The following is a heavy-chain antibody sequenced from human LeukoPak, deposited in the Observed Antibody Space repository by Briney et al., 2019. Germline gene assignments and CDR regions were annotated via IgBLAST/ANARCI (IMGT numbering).Heavy chain of an antibody. D-gene: IGHD3-9*01. CDR3: ARDWYDNSDAFDI. V-gene: IGHV3-7*01. CDR1: GFTFSSYW. CDR2: IKQDGSEK. J-gene: IGHJ3*02. Sequence: PGGSLRLSCAAPGFTFSSYWMSWVRQAPGKGLEWVANIKQDGSEKYYVDSVKGRFTISRDNAKNSLYLQMNSLRAEDTAVYYCARDWYDNSDAFDIWGQGTMVTVSS.